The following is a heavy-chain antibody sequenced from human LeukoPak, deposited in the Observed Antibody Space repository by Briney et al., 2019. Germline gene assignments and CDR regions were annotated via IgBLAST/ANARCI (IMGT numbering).Heavy chain of an antibody. V-gene: IGHV3-30-3*01. Sequence: GGSLRLSCAASGFTFSSYAMRWVRQAPGKGLGWVAVISYDGSNKYYADSVKGRFTISRDNSKNTLYLQMNSLRAEDTAVYYCARGDGSGWYLDYDFDYWGQGTLVTVSS. CDR2: ISYDGSNK. D-gene: IGHD6-19*01. CDR1: GFTFSSYA. J-gene: IGHJ4*02. CDR3: ARGDGSGWYLDYDFDY.